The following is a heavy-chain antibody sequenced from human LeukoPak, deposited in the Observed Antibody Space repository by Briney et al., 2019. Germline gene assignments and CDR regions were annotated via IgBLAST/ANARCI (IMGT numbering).Heavy chain of an antibody. J-gene: IGHJ4*02. CDR2: IYYSGST. Sequence: SETLSLTCTVSGGSISSYYWSWIRQPPGKGLEWIGYIYYSGSTNYNLSLKSRVTISVDTSKNQYSLKLSSVTAADTAVYYCARVHCSSTSCSTWEPFDYWGQGTLVTVSS. V-gene: IGHV4-59*01. CDR1: GGSISSYY. CDR3: ARVHCSSTSCSTWEPFDY. D-gene: IGHD2-2*01.